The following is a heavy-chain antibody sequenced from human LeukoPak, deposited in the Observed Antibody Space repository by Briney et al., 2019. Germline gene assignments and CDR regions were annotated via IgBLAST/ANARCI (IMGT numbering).Heavy chain of an antibody. CDR2: IKSKTDGGTT. CDR1: GFTFSNAW. CDR3: TTGPHYDFWSRYSPPFDY. J-gene: IGHJ4*02. V-gene: IGHV3-15*01. D-gene: IGHD3-3*01. Sequence: GGSLRLSCAASGFTFSNAWMSWVRQAPGKGLKWVGRIKSKTDGGTTDYAAPVKGRFTISRDDSKNTLYLQMNSLKTEDTAVYYCTTGPHYDFWSRYSPPFDYWGQGTLVTVSS.